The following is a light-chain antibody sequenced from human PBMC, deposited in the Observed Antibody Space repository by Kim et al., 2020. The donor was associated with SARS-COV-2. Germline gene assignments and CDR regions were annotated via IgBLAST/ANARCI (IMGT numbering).Light chain of an antibody. J-gene: IGLJ2*01. CDR1: KVGDKY. CDR3: QAWDSSHVV. CDR2: QDS. V-gene: IGLV3-1*01. Sequence: GSPGQTARITCSEDKVGDKYACWYQQKPGQSPVLVIYQDSKRPSGIPERFSGSTSGNTATLTISGTQAMDEADYYCQAWDSSHVVFGGGTQLTVL.